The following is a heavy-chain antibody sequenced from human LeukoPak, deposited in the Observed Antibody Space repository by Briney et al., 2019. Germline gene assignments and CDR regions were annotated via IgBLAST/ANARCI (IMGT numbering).Heavy chain of an antibody. V-gene: IGHV3-15*01. CDR1: GFTFANAW. CDR2: IKRKNDGGAT. CDR3: SSSGSRWDYFDY. Sequence: GGSLRLSCAVSGFTFANAWMTWVRQAPGKGLEWVGRIKRKNDGGATDYATPVKGRFTISRDDPINTLYLQMNSLKTEDTAVYYCSSSGSRWDYFDYWGQGALVTVSS. J-gene: IGHJ4*02. D-gene: IGHD6-13*01.